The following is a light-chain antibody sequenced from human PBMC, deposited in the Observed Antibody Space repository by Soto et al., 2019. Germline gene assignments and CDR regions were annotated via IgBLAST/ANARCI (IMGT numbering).Light chain of an antibody. V-gene: IGKV3-20*01. CDR2: GAS. CDR3: QQYGSSPWVT. J-gene: IGKJ3*01. Sequence: EIVLTQSPGTLSLSPGERATLSCRASQSVSSSYLAWYQQKPGQAPSLLIYGASSRATGIPDRFSGSGSGTDFTLTISRLEPEDFAVYYCQQYGSSPWVTFGPGTKVDIK. CDR1: QSVSSSY.